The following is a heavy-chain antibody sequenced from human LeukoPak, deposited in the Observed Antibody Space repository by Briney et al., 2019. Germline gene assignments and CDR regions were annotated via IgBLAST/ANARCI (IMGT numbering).Heavy chain of an antibody. CDR2: IHTSGST. D-gene: IGHD5-12*01. J-gene: IGHJ6*03. V-gene: IGHV4-4*09. Sequence: SETLSLTCTVPGGSISSYYWSWIRQPPGKGLEWIGYIHTSGSTNYNPSLKSRVTMSLDTSKNQFSLKLSSVTAADTAVYYCARLIGDIVATISVDYYYYYTDVWGKGTTDTVSS. CDR1: GGSISSYY. CDR3: ARLIGDIVATISVDYYYYYTDV.